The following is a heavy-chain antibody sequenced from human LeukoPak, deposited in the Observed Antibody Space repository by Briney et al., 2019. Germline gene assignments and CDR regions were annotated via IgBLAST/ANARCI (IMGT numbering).Heavy chain of an antibody. D-gene: IGHD6-13*01. J-gene: IGHJ3*02. V-gene: IGHV1-3*01. CDR3: ARDTPIAAAEGNAFDI. Sequence: ASVKVSFKASGYTFTSYAMHWVRQAPGQRLEWMGWINAGNGNTKYSQKFQGRVTITRDTSASTAYMELSSLRSEDTAVYYCARDTPIAAAEGNAFDIWGQGTMVTVSS. CDR1: GYTFTSYA. CDR2: INAGNGNT.